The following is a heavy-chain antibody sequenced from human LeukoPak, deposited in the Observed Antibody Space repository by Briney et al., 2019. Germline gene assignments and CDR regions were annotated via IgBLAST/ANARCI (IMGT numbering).Heavy chain of an antibody. V-gene: IGHV1-46*01. J-gene: IGHJ4*02. CDR3: ARGGVLRFLEHLDY. CDR1: GDTFSSYY. D-gene: IGHD3-3*01. CDR2: ISPSGSST. Sequence: ASVKVSCKASGDTFSSYYMHWVRQAPGQGLEWMGIISPSGSSTTYAQKFQGRVTMTRDTTTSTVYMELSSLRSEDTAVYYCARGGVLRFLEHLDYWGQGTLVTVSS.